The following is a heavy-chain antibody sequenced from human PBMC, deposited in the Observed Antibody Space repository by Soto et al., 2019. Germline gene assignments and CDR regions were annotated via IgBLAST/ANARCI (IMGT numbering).Heavy chain of an antibody. CDR1: GFTFSSYG. J-gene: IGHJ4*02. V-gene: IGHV3-30*18. D-gene: IGHD6-6*01. Sequence: PGGSMRLSCAASGFTFSSYGMHWVRQAPGKGLEWVAVISYDGSNKYYADSVKGRFTISRDNSKNTLYLQMNSLRAEDTAVYYCAKDFGGLDSSSPDLLFDYWGQGTLVTVSS. CDR3: AKDFGGLDSSSPDLLFDY. CDR2: ISYDGSNK.